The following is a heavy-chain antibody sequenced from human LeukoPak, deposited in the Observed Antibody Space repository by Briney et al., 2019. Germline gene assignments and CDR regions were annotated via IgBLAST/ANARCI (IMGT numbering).Heavy chain of an antibody. V-gene: IGHV5-51*01. CDR3: ARGGISLTGYYYFDY. CDR1: GYSFTSYW. CDR2: IYPGDSDT. D-gene: IGHD3-9*01. J-gene: IGHJ4*02. Sequence: GESLKLSCKGSGYSFTSYWIGWVRQMPGKGLEWMGIIYPGDSDTRYSPSFQGQVTISADKSISTAYLQWSSLKASDTAMYYCARGGISLTGYYYFDYWGQGTLVTVSS.